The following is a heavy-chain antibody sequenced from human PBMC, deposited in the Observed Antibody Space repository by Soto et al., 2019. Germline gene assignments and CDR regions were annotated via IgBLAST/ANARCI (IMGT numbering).Heavy chain of an antibody. J-gene: IGHJ4*02. CDR1: GFTFSSYG. CDR3: ARLPYTYCSGGSCYFDY. D-gene: IGHD2-15*01. Sequence: GGSLRLSCAASGFTFSSYGMYWVRQAPGKGLEWVAVIWYDGSNKYYADSVKGRFTISRDNSKNTLYLQMNSLRAEDTAVYYCARLPYTYCSGGSCYFDYWGQGTLVTVSS. V-gene: IGHV3-33*01. CDR2: IWYDGSNK.